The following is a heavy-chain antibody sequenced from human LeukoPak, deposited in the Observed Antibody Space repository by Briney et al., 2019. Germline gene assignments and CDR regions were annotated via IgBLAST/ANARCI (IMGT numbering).Heavy chain of an antibody. CDR1: GVSIRGDTYY. CDR3: ARLWDSTGLYFYYYMDV. D-gene: IGHD6-19*01. V-gene: IGHV4-39*01. Sequence: SETLSLTCTVSGVSIRGDTYYWGWIRQPPGKGLEWIGNYHIGNTYYNPSLKSRVTISENTSKNQFSLRVNSVTAADTAVYYCARLWDSTGLYFYYYMDVWGEGTTVTVSS. CDR2: YHIGNT. J-gene: IGHJ6*03.